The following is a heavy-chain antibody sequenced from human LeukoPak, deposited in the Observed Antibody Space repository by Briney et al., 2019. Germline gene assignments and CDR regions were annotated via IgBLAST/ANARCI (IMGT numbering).Heavy chain of an antibody. CDR3: VRDLDWGAFDV. Sequence: GGALTLTFAACVWNYSKHGMNGVRPARWKGREGVAGMSPSGDITYYADSVMGRFTISRDNRKSTVSLQMNSLRPEDTALYYCVRDLDWGAFDVWGQGTMVTVSS. CDR2: MSPSGDIT. CDR1: VWNYSKHG. V-gene: IGHV3-23*01. J-gene: IGHJ3*01. D-gene: IGHD3/OR15-3a*01.